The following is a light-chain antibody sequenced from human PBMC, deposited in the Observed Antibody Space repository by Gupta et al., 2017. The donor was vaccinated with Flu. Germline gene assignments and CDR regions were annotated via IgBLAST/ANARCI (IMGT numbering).Light chain of an antibody. CDR1: SSNIGTGRE. Sequence: TISCTGSSSNIGTGREVHWYQQFPGTAPKLRIYDDNSRPSGVPDRFSGSKSGTSASLAITGLQAEDEADYYCQSYDSSLSSPYVFGTGTKVTVL. CDR2: DDN. CDR3: QSYDSSLSSPYV. V-gene: IGLV1-40*01. J-gene: IGLJ1*01.